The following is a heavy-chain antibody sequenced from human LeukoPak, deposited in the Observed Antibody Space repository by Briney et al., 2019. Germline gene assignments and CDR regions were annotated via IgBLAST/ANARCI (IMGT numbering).Heavy chain of an antibody. CDR2: IRGSDGRT. CDR3: PKDVYGDYGGLDY. CDR1: GFPFRTYS. Sequence: QSGGSLRLSCAASGFPFRTYSMSGVRQAPGKGREGVCSIRGSDGRTYYADSVKGRFTISRDNSNNTLYLHLNTLSAEDTAVYYCPKDVYGDYGGLDYWGQGTLVTVSS. V-gene: IGHV3-23*01. D-gene: IGHD4-17*01. J-gene: IGHJ4*02.